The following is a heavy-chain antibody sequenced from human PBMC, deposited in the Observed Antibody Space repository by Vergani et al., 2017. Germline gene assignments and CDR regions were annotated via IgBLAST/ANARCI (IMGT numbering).Heavy chain of an antibody. J-gene: IGHJ6*02. V-gene: IGHV3-23*01. Sequence: EVQLLESGGGLVQPGGSLRLSCAASGFTFSSYAMSWVRQAPGKGLEWVSAISGSGGSTYYADSVKGRFTISRDNSKNTLYLQMNSLRAEDTAVYYCAREVVVVVAATPLPYYYYYGMDVWGQGTTVTVSS. CDR1: GFTFSSYA. CDR2: ISGSGGST. D-gene: IGHD2-15*01. CDR3: AREVVVVVAATPLPYYYYYGMDV.